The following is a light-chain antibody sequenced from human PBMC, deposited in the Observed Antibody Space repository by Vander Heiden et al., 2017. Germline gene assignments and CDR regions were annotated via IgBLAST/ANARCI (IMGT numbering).Light chain of an antibody. CDR3: QQSDSTPWT. CDR1: QSISSY. Sequence: DIQMTQSPSSLSASVGDRVTITCRASQSISSYLNWHQQKPGKAPELLIYAASSLQSGVPSRFSGSASGTDFTLTISRLQPEDFATYYCQQSDSTPWTFGQGTKVEIK. CDR2: AAS. V-gene: IGKV1-39*01. J-gene: IGKJ1*01.